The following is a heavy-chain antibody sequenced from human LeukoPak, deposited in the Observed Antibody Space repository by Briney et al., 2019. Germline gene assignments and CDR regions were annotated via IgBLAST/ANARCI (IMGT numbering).Heavy chain of an antibody. J-gene: IGHJ4*02. V-gene: IGHV4-38-2*02. D-gene: IGHD3-22*01. CDR3: ARERGDNFESSGYKDY. CDR2: IYHSGNT. CDR1: GYSISSGYY. Sequence: SETLSLTCTVSGYSISSGYYWGWIRQPPGKGLEWIGGIYHSGNTYYNPSLGSRVTMSVDTSKSQFSLNLKSVTAADTAVYYCARERGDNFESSGYKDYWGQGTLVTVSS.